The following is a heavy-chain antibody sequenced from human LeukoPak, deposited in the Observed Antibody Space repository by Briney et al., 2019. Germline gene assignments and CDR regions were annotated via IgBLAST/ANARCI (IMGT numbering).Heavy chain of an antibody. J-gene: IGHJ4*02. CDR1: GFTFSSYA. CDR3: ASNGVYDILTGYLVY. V-gene: IGHV3-30-3*01. CDR2: ISYDGSNK. Sequence: GGSLRLSCAASGFTFSSYAMHWVRQAPGKGLEWVAVISYDGSNKYYADSVKGRFTISRDNSKNTLYLQMNSLRAEDTAVYYCASNGVYDILTGYLVYWGQGTLVTVSS. D-gene: IGHD3-9*01.